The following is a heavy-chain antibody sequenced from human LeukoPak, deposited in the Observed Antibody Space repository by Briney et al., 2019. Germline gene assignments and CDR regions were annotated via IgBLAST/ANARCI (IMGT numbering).Heavy chain of an antibody. CDR1: GYTFTGYY. CDR3: ARVGVTTGNGDAFDI. D-gene: IGHD4-17*01. Sequence: ASVKVSCKASGYTFTGYYMHWVRQAPGQGLEWMGWINPNSGGTNYAQKFQGRVTMTRDTSISTAYMELSRLRSDDTAVYYCARVGVTTGNGDAFDIWGQGTMVTVSS. J-gene: IGHJ3*02. CDR2: INPNSGGT. V-gene: IGHV1-2*02.